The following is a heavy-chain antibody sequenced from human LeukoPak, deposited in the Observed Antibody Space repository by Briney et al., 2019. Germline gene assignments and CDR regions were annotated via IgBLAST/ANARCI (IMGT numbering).Heavy chain of an antibody. V-gene: IGHV3-30*18. CDR2: ISYDGSSK. D-gene: IGHD3-9*01. J-gene: IGHJ6*02. CDR1: GFTFSSYG. CDR3: AKPLGYYDILTGYSTHYYGMDV. Sequence: GGSLRLSCAASGFTFSSYGMHWVRQAPGKGLEWVAVISYDGSSKYYADSVKGRFTISRDNSKNTLYLQMNSLRAEDTAVYYCAKPLGYYDILTGYSTHYYGMDVWGQGTTVTVSS.